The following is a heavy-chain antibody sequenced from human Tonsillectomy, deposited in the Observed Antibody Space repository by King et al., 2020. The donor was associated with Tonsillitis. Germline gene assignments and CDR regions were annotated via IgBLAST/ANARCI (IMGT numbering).Heavy chain of an antibody. Sequence: VQLVQSGAEVKKPGSSVKVSCKASGGTFSSYAISWVRQAPGQGLEWMGGIIPIFDTASYAQKFQGRGRIAADESTTTADMELSSLRSEDTAVYYCATWSPGPYHYYYGMDVWGQGTTVTVSS. J-gene: IGHJ6*02. V-gene: IGHV1-69*12. CDR3: ATWSPGPYHYYYGMDV. CDR2: IIPIFDTA. D-gene: IGHD2-8*02. CDR1: GGTFSSYA.